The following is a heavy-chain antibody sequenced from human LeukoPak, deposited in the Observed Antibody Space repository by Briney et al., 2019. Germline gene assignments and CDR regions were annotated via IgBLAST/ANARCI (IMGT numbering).Heavy chain of an antibody. CDR2: ISSRSSTI. Sequence: GGSLRLSCAASGFTFNIYAMNWVRQAPGKGLEWVSYISSRSSTIFYADSVKGRFTISRDNAKNSLYLQMNSLRDEDTAVYYCARDTRGSARPDAFDIWGQGTMVTLSS. CDR1: GFTFNIYA. J-gene: IGHJ3*02. CDR3: ARDTRGSARPDAFDI. D-gene: IGHD6-6*01. V-gene: IGHV3-48*02.